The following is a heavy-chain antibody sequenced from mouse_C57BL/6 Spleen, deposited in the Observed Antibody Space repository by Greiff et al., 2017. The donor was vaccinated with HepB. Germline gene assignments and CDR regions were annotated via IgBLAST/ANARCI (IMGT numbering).Heavy chain of an antibody. CDR1: GFTFSDYG. J-gene: IGHJ4*01. D-gene: IGHD2-4*01. CDR3: ARLTYDYDDYYAMDY. V-gene: IGHV5-17*01. CDR2: ISSGSSTI. Sequence: EVQRVESGGGLVKPGGSLKLSYAASGFTFSDYGMHWVRQAPEKGLEWVAYISSGSSTIYYADTVKGRFTISRDNAKNTLFLQMTSLRSEDTAMYYCARLTYDYDDYYAMDYWGQGTSVTVSS.